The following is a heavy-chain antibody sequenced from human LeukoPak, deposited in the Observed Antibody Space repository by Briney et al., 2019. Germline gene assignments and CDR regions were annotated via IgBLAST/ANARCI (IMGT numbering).Heavy chain of an antibody. CDR2: IYHRGYT. J-gene: IGHJ5*02. Sequence: SETLSLTCGVSGGSIYSNDWWSWVRQSPGKGLEWIGEIYHRGYTSYNPSLKTRVTISVDMSKDHFSLELTSVTAADTALYYCARNRGGDYGDYRSDWFDPWGQGTLVTVSS. V-gene: IGHV4-4*02. CDR1: GGSIYSNDW. CDR3: ARNRGGDYGDYRSDWFDP. D-gene: IGHD4-17*01.